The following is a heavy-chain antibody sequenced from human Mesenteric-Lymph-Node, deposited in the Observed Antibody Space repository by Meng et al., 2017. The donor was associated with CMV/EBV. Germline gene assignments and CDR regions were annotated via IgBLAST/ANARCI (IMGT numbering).Heavy chain of an antibody. Sequence: YIFTSYYVHWVRQAPGQGLEWMGRINPNSGGTNYAQKFQGRVTMTRDTSISTAYMELSRLTSDDTAVYYCARDKSLMVRGVDNWFDPWGQGTLVTVSS. J-gene: IGHJ5*02. CDR1: YIFTSYY. CDR3: ARDKSLMVRGVDNWFDP. V-gene: IGHV1-2*06. CDR2: INPNSGGT. D-gene: IGHD3-10*01.